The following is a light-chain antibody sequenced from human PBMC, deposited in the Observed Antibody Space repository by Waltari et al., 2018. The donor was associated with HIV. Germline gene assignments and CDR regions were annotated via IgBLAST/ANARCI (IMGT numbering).Light chain of an antibody. CDR2: DVT. Sequence: QSALTQPASVSGSPGQSITISCTGTSRDLGGYNYVSWYQQHPGKAPKLMIYDVTNRPSGVSNRFSVSKSGNTASLTISGLQVEDEADYYCSSYTSSSTWVFGGGTKLTVL. CDR3: SSYTSSSTWV. J-gene: IGLJ3*02. CDR1: SRDLGGYNY. V-gene: IGLV2-14*03.